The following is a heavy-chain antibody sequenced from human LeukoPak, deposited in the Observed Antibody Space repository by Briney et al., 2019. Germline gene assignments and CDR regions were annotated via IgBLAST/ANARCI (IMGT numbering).Heavy chain of an antibody. J-gene: IGHJ4*02. CDR3: ARDGGKRRDGYTILEVDY. Sequence: GSLRLSCAASGFTFSSYAMHWVRQAPGKGLEWVAVISYDGSNKYYADSVKGRFTISRDNSKNTLYLQMNSLRAEDTAVYYCARDGGKRRDGYTILEVDYWGQGTLVTVSS. D-gene: IGHD5-24*01. CDR2: ISYDGSNK. V-gene: IGHV3-30-3*01. CDR1: GFTFSSYA.